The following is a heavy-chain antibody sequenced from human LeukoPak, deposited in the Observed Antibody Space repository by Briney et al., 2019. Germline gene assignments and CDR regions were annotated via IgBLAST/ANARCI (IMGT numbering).Heavy chain of an antibody. J-gene: IGHJ4*02. CDR1: GFSFDDHT. V-gene: IGHV3-43*01. Sequence: GGSLRLSCATSGFSFDDHTMHWVRHLPGKGLEWLSLISWEGSTTYYADSVKDRFTISRDTSKNSLYLQMNSLRTEDTALYYCAKARSSSWSYLEFWGQGTLVTVSS. CDR3: AKARSSSWSYLEF. D-gene: IGHD6-13*01. CDR2: ISWEGSTT.